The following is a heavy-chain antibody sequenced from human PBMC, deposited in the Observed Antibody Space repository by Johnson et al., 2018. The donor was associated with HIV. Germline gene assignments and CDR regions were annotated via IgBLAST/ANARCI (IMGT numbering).Heavy chain of an antibody. CDR1: QFTFSSYY. CDR3: GRIAVVVQHDAFDI. D-gene: IGHD2-15*01. J-gene: IGHJ3*02. CDR2: IKQEGSVK. Sequence: VQLVESGGGLAKPALSPRLSCAASQFTFSSYYMNCVRQAPGKGLEWVANIKQEGSVKYYVDSVKGRFTIARDNAKNTLFLQMNSLRAEDTAVYYCGRIAVVVQHDAFDIWGQGTMVTVSS. V-gene: IGHV3-7*02.